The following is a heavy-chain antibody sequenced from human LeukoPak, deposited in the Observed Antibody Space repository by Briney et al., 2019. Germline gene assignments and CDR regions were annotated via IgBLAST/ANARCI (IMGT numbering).Heavy chain of an antibody. J-gene: IGHJ4*02. D-gene: IGHD3-22*01. CDR2: IYSGGDT. Sequence: GGSLRLSCTVSGFTVSSNPWSWVRQAPGKGLEWVSFIYSGGDTHYSDSVKGRFTISRDNSKNTLYLQMNSLRAEDTAVYYCAKDPYYYDSSGYYLIWGQGTLVTVSS. V-gene: IGHV3-53*05. CDR3: AKDPYYYDSSGYYLI. CDR1: GFTVSSNP.